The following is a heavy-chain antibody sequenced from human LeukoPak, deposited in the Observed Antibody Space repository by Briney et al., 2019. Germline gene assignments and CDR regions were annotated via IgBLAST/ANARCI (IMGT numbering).Heavy chain of an antibody. CDR3: ASGSGSYRTPYYYMDV. J-gene: IGHJ6*03. V-gene: IGHV3-53*01. D-gene: IGHD3-10*01. Sequence: TGGSLRLSCAASGFTVSSNYMSWVRQAPGKGLEWVSVIYSGGSTYYADSVKGRFTISRDNSKNTLYLQMNSLRAGDTAVYYCASGSGSYRTPYYYMDVWGTGTTVTVSS. CDR2: IYSGGST. CDR1: GFTVSSNY.